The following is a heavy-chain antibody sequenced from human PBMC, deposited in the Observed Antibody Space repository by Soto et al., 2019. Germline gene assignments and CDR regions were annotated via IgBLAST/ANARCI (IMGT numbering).Heavy chain of an antibody. Sequence: EVQLLESGGGLVQPGGSLRLSCAASGFTFSSYAMSWVRQAPGKGLEWVSAISGSGGSTYYAESVKGRFTISRDNSKNTLYLQMNSLRAEDTAVYYCAKDNIVVVVAATPEPLYGMDVWGQGTTVTVSS. J-gene: IGHJ6*02. CDR3: AKDNIVVVVAATPEPLYGMDV. CDR1: GFTFSSYA. D-gene: IGHD2-15*01. CDR2: ISGSGGST. V-gene: IGHV3-23*01.